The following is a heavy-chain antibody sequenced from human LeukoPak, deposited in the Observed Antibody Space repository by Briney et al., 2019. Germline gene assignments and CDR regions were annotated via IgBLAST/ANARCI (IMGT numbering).Heavy chain of an antibody. Sequence: SGPTLVNPTQTLTLTCSFSGFSLTSRPVGVGWMRQPPGKALEWLVFVYWDDDNRYNSSLKSRLTVTRDTSKNQVVLTMANMDPVDTATYFCAHRRLFNGDRNSGYFDYWGQGNLVTVSS. D-gene: IGHD3-10*01. CDR3: AHRRLFNGDRNSGYFDY. CDR2: VYWDDDN. V-gene: IGHV2-5*02. J-gene: IGHJ4*02. CDR1: GFSLTSRPVG.